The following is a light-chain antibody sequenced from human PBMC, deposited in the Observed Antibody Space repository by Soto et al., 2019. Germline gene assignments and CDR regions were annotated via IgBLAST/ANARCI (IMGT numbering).Light chain of an antibody. Sequence: EIVMTQSPPSLTVTPGEPASISCSSSHRLRHSNGNIFLDWYLQKPGQSPQLLIYLGFNRACVVPERVSGSGAGTDFTLKISRVEAEDDGVYYCMHALHTPYNFGQGTKVDIK. V-gene: IGKV2-28*01. J-gene: IGKJ2*01. CDR1: HRLRHSNGNIF. CDR3: MHALHTPYN. CDR2: LGF.